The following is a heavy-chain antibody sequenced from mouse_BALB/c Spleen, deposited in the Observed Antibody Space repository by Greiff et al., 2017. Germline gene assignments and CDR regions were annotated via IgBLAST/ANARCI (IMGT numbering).Heavy chain of an antibody. CDR1: GFTFSSYG. V-gene: IGHV5-6*01. CDR2: ISSGGSYT. D-gene: IGHD2-1*01. CDR3: ARPYGNHYAMDY. J-gene: IGHJ4*01. Sequence: EVHLVESGGDLVKPGGSLKLSCAASGFTFSSYGMSWVRQTPDKRLEWVATISSGGSYTYYPDSVKGRFTISRDNAKNTLYLQMSSLKSEDTAMYYCARPYGNHYAMDYWGQGTSVTVSS.